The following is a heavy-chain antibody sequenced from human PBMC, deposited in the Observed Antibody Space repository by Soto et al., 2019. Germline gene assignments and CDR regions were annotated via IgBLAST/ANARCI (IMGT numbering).Heavy chain of an antibody. D-gene: IGHD4-4*01. Sequence: GGSLRLSCAASGFTFSGSAMHWVRQASGKGLEWVGRIRSKANSYATAYAASVKGRFTISRDDSKNTAYLQMNSLKTEDTAVYYCTTLTVTPPDYYYYYGMDVWGQGTTVTVSS. V-gene: IGHV3-73*01. CDR1: GFTFSGSA. J-gene: IGHJ6*02. CDR3: TTLTVTPPDYYYYYGMDV. CDR2: IRSKANSYAT.